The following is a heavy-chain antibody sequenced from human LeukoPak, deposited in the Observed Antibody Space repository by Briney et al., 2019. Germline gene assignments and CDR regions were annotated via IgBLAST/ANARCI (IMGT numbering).Heavy chain of an antibody. CDR1: GGSVSSGGYS. Sequence: SETLSLTCAVSGGSVSSGGYSYSWIRQPPGKGLEWIGYIYHSGSTYYNPSLKSRVTISVDKSKNQFSLKLSSVAAADTAVYYCARDPSGYSSGWYVVYYGMDVWGQGTTVTVSS. J-gene: IGHJ6*02. CDR3: ARDPSGYSSGWYVVYYGMDV. V-gene: IGHV4-30-2*01. D-gene: IGHD6-19*01. CDR2: IYHSGST.